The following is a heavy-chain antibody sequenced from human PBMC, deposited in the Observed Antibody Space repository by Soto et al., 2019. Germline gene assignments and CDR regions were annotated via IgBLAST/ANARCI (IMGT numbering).Heavy chain of an antibody. D-gene: IGHD3-22*01. Sequence: PVRSLRLSCAAARVTFSNYGMQSVHETPGKWLEWLAIIWYDGSNKYFADSVKGRFTIARDNSKYTLFLQMNSLRAEDRVLYYCARGGFSDSSAHYYVSFAFDIWGQGKMVTV. J-gene: IGHJ3*02. CDR3: ARGGFSDSSAHYYVSFAFDI. CDR1: RVTFSNYG. V-gene: IGHV3-33*01. CDR2: IWYDGSNK.